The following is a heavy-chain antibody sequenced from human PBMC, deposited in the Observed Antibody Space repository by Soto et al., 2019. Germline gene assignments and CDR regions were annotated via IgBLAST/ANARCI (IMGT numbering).Heavy chain of an antibody. D-gene: IGHD6-13*01. CDR3: ATTGYSSFNWIDP. CDR2: IYYSGST. Sequence: SETLSLTCTVSGGSISSYYWSWIRQPPGKGLEWIGYIYYSGSTNYNPSLKSRVTISVDTSKNQFSLKLSSVTAADTAVYYCATTGYSSFNWIDPWGQATLVTVSS. CDR1: GGSISSYY. V-gene: IGHV4-59*08. J-gene: IGHJ5*02.